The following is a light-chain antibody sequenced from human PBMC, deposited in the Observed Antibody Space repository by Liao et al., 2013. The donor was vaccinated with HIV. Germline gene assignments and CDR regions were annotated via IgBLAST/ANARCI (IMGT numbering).Light chain of an antibody. CDR3: QVWDTSSDHPYV. CDR2: YDS. Sequence: SYELTQPPSVSVAPGKTATITCGGNNIGSKSVHWYQQKPGQAPVLVIYYDSDRPSGIPERFSGSNSGNTATLIISRVEAGDEADYYCQVWDTSSDHPYVFGTGTKVTVL. CDR1: NIGSKS. J-gene: IGLJ1*01. V-gene: IGLV3-21*01.